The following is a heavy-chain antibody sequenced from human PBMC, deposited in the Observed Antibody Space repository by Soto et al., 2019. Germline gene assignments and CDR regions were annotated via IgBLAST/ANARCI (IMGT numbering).Heavy chain of an antibody. J-gene: IGHJ3*02. V-gene: IGHV1-18*01. D-gene: IGHD3-3*01. Sequence: ASVKVSCKASGYTFTSYGISWVRQAPGQGLEWMGWISAYNCNTNYAQKLQGRVTMTTDTSTSTAYMELRSLRSDDTAVYYCARDEEGYDFWSGYRAFDIWGQGTMVTVSS. CDR1: GYTFTSYG. CDR2: ISAYNCNT. CDR3: ARDEEGYDFWSGYRAFDI.